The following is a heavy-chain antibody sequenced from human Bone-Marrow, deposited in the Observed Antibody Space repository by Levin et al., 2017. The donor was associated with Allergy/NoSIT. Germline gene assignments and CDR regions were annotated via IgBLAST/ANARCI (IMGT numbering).Heavy chain of an antibody. CDR2: IDTFDYDT. D-gene: IGHD3-22*01. V-gene: IGHV5-51*01. CDR1: GYNFPSYW. Sequence: KAGGSLRLSCQGSGYNFPSYWIAWVRQVPGKGLEWVGSIDTFDYDTRYSPSFQGQVTFSADKSISTAYLQWSSLKTSDSAMYYCARIVVDAVSDSQYDYGFDVWGQGTTVTVSS. J-gene: IGHJ6*02. CDR3: ARIVVDAVSDSQYDYGFDV.